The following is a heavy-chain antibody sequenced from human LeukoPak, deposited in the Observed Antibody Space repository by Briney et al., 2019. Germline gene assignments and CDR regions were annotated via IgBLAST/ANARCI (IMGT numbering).Heavy chain of an antibody. CDR1: GFTFSSYA. J-gene: IGHJ4*02. V-gene: IGHV3-23*01. CDR3: AREWYYYGSGFDY. D-gene: IGHD3-10*01. Sequence: GGSLRLSCAASGFTFSSYAMSWVRQAPGKGLEWVSASGSGGSTYYADSVKGRFTISRDNAKNSLYLQMSSLRAEDTAVYYCAREWYYYGSGFDYWGQGTLVTVSS. CDR2: SGSGGST.